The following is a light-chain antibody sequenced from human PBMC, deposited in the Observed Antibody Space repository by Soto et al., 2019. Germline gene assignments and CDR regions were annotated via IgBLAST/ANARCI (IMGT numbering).Light chain of an antibody. CDR2: EVS. Sequence: QSVLTQPASVSGSPGQSITISCTGTSSDVGGYKFVSWCQQHPGKAPKLIIYEVSSRPSGVSNRFSGSKSGNTASLTISGLQAEDEADYYCSSYTSSSTLVFGGGTKVTVL. CDR3: SSYTSSSTLV. J-gene: IGLJ2*01. CDR1: SSDVGGYKF. V-gene: IGLV2-14*01.